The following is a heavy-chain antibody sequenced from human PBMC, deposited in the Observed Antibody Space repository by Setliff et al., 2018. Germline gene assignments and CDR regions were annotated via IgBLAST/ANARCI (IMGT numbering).Heavy chain of an antibody. J-gene: IGHJ5*01. CDR3: ARGRNIAARLLDS. D-gene: IGHD6-6*01. Sequence: SETLSLTCAVSGVSVNSLTWWSWVRQSPGKGLEWIGHIYHDGNTKSYPSVHFNQSLKSRVTMSVDKSKNHFSLKLTSVTAADTAVYYCARGRNIAARLLDSWGQGTLVTVSS. V-gene: IGHV4-4*02. CDR2: IYHDGNT. CDR1: GVSVNSLTW.